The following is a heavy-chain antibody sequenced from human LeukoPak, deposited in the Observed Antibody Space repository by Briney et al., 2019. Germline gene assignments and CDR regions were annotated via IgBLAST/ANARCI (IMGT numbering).Heavy chain of an antibody. V-gene: IGHV3-23*01. CDR2: VSASGDST. J-gene: IGHJ4*02. CDR3: AKDGDWRPAAD. Sequence: GGSLRLSCAASGFTFNNYAMNWVRQAPGKGLEWVSVVSASGDSTYSVDSVKGRFTVSRDNSKSTLYLQMNSLRVGDTAIYYCAKDGDWRPAADWGQGTLVTVSS. CDR1: GFTFNNYA. D-gene: IGHD2-2*01.